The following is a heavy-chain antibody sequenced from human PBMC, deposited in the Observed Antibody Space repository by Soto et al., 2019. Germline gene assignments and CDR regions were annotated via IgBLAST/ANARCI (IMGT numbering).Heavy chain of an antibody. CDR3: ARDAYCSGTSCYTFDY. V-gene: IGHV1-69*13. J-gene: IGHJ4*02. Sequence: ASSVKVSCKASGDTFSSYAISWLRQAPGKGLEWMGGIIPIFGTANYAQKFQGRVTITADESTSTAYMELSSLRSEDTAVYYCARDAYCSGTSCYTFDYWGQGTLVTVSS. CDR2: IIPIFGTA. CDR1: GDTFSSYA. D-gene: IGHD2-2*02.